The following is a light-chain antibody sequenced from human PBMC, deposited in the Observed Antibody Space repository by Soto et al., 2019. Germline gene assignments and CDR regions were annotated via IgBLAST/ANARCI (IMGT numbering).Light chain of an antibody. CDR2: DAS. V-gene: IGKV3-15*01. CDR3: QQYNNWPKT. Sequence: EIVLTQSPATLSLSPGERATLSCRASQSIGYYLAWYQEKPGQAPRLLIYDASIRATGVPATFSGSGSGTEFTLTISSLQSEDFAVYYCQQYNNWPKTFGQGTKVDIK. CDR1: QSIGYY. J-gene: IGKJ1*01.